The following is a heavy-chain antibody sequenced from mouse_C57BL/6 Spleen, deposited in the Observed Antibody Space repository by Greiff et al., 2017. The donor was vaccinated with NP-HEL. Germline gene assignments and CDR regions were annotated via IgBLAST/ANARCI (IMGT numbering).Heavy chain of an antibody. D-gene: IGHD2-3*01. CDR2: ISNGGGST. CDR3: ARGGYDYFDY. CDR1: GFTFSDYY. V-gene: IGHV5-12*01. J-gene: IGHJ2*01. Sequence: EVKVVESGGGLVQPGGSLKLSCAASGFTFSDYYMYWVRQTPEKRLEWVAYISNGGGSTYYPDTVKGRFTISRDNAKNTLYLQMSRLKSEDTAMYYCARGGYDYFDYWGQGTTLTVSS.